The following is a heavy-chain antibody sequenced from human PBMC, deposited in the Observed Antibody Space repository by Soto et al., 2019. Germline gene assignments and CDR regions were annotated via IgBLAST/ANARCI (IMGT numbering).Heavy chain of an antibody. CDR2: ISAYNGNT. CDR1: GYTFTSYG. D-gene: IGHD6-6*01. J-gene: IGHJ6*03. Sequence: GASVKVSCKASGYTFTSYGISWVRQAPGQGLEWMGWISAYNGNTNYAQKLQGRVTITTDTSTSTAYMELRSLRSDDTAVYYCARHSSSWGYYYYYYMDVWGKGTTVTVSS. V-gene: IGHV1-18*01. CDR3: ARHSSSWGYYYYYYMDV.